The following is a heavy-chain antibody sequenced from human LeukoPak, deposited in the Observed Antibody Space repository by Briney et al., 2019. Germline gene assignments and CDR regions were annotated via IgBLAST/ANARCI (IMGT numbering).Heavy chain of an antibody. V-gene: IGHV3-9*03. D-gene: IGHD2-2*02. CDR3: AKESAIGYFDY. J-gene: IGHJ4*02. Sequence: GGSPRLSCAASGFTFDDYAMHWVRQAPGKGLEWVSGISWNSGSIGYADSVKGRFTISRDNAKNSLYLQMNSLRAEDMALYYCAKESAIGYFDYWGQGTLVTVSS. CDR2: ISWNSGSI. CDR1: GFTFDDYA.